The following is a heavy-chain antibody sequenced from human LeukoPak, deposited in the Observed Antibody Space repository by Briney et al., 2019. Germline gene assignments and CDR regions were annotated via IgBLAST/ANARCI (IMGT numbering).Heavy chain of an antibody. CDR2: ISSNGGST. V-gene: IGHV3-64D*06. CDR3: WKDLRDIAVAATPDY. CDR1: GFTFSSYA. J-gene: IGHJ4*02. D-gene: IGHD5-12*01. Sequence: GGSLRLSCSASGFTFSSYAMHWVRQAPGKGLEYVSAISSNGGSTYYADSVKGRFTISRDNSKNTLYLQMSSLRPEDTAVYYCWKDLRDIAVAATPDYWGKGTLVTVAS.